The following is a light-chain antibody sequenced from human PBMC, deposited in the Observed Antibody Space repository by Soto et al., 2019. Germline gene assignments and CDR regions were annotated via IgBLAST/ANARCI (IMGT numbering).Light chain of an antibody. Sequence: EVVVTQSPATLSLSQGERATLSCRASQDIKSYLAWYQHKPGQPPRLLFYDSFSRATGTPARFSADGSGTDFTLTISSLEPEDFAVYYCQQRGNWPLFTFGPGTRVELK. CDR1: QDIKSY. CDR3: QQRGNWPLFT. V-gene: IGKV3-11*01. CDR2: DSF. J-gene: IGKJ3*01.